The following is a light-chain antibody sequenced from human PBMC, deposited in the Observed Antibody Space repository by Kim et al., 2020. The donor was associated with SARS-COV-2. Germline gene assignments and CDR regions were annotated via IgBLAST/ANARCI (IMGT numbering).Light chain of an antibody. J-gene: IGKJ4*01. CDR2: GAS. V-gene: IGKV3-20*01. CDR1: QSVSSNY. Sequence: SPGERATVSCRARQSVSSNYLAWYQQKPGQAPRLLIYGASSRATGIPDRFSGSGSETDFTLTISRLDPEDFAVYYCQQYGSSPLTFGGGTKVEIK. CDR3: QQYGSSPLT.